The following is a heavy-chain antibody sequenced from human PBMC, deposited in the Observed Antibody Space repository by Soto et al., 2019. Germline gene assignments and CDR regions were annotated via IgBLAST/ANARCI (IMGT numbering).Heavy chain of an antibody. J-gene: IGHJ4*02. CDR2: INSDGSST. CDR3: ARENSGYDYDY. CDR1: GFTFSSYW. V-gene: IGHV3-74*01. D-gene: IGHD5-12*01. Sequence: GGSLRLSCAASGFTFSSYWMHWVRRAPGKGLVWVSRINSDGSSTSYADSVKGRFTISRDNAKNTLYLQMNSLRAEDTAVYYCARENSGYDYDYWGQGTLVTVSS.